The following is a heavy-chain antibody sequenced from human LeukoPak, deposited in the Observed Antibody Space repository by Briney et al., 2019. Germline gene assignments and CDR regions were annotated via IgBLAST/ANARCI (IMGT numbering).Heavy chain of an antibody. V-gene: IGHV1-8*01. J-gene: IGHJ4*02. Sequence: ASVKVWCKASGYTFTNHDINWVRQASGQGLEWLGWMSPSSGNTGYAQKFTGRVTMTRNIAVDTAYMELSSLRSEDTAVYYCTREKNCPDGLCYEEWGQGTVLRVSS. CDR3: TREKNCPDGLCYEE. CDR1: GYTFTNHD. D-gene: IGHD2-8*01. CDR2: MSPSSGNT.